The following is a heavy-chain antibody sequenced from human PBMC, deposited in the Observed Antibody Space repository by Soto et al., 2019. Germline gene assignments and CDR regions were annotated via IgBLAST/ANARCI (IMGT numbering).Heavy chain of an antibody. Sequence: ASVNVSCKDSGYTLTSYGISWVRQAPGQGLEWMGWISAYNGNTNYAQKLQGRVTMTTDTSTSTAYMELRSLRSDDTAVYYCARDWGLVGATAFDIWGQGTMVTVSS. CDR1: GYTLTSYG. D-gene: IGHD1-26*01. J-gene: IGHJ3*02. CDR2: ISAYNGNT. CDR3: ARDWGLVGATAFDI. V-gene: IGHV1-18*01.